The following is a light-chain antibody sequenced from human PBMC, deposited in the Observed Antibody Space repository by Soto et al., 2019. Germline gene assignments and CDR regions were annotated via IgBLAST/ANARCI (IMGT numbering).Light chain of an antibody. V-gene: IGKV3-15*01. Sequence: ETVMTQSPATLSVSPGERATLSCRSSESVGTNVAWYQHKPGQAPRLLIYGASTRATGVQARFSGSAPSAQFTITISSLQSEGSAVYYCQEYSNWWTFGQGTKIEIK. CDR3: QEYSNWWT. CDR2: GAS. CDR1: ESVGTN. J-gene: IGKJ1*01.